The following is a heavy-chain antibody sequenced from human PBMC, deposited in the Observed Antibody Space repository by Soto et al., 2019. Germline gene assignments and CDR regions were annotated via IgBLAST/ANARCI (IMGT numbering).Heavy chain of an antibody. CDR2: IYYSGST. CDR1: GGSISSGDYY. CDR3: ARGYSPLLSFDY. J-gene: IGHJ4*02. D-gene: IGHD5-12*01. V-gene: IGHV4-30-4*01. Sequence: SETLSLTCTVSGGSISSGDYYWSWIRQPPGKGLEWIGYIYYSGSTYYNPSLKSRVTISVDTSKNQFSLKLSSVTAADTAVYYCARGYSPLLSFDYWGQGTLVTSPQ.